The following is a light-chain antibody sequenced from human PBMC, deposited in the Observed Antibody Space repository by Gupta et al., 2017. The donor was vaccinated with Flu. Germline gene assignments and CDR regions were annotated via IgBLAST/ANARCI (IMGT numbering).Light chain of an antibody. Sequence: EIVMTQSPATLSVSPGEKVTLSCRASQSVNNNLAWYQQKPGQAPRLLIYFASTRAPGVPARFSGSGYGTEFTLTISSRESEDFAVYYCQQYYNWPPWTFGQGTKVEVK. V-gene: IGKV3-15*01. CDR3: QQYYNWPPWT. CDR1: QSVNNN. J-gene: IGKJ1*01. CDR2: FAS.